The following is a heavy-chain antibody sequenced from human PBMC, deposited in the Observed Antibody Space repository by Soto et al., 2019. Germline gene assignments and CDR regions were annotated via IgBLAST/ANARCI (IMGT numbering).Heavy chain of an antibody. Sequence: GGSLRLSYAASGFTFSSYAMSWVRQAPGKGLEWVSAISGSGGSTYYADSVKGRFTISRDNSKSTLYLQMNSLRAEDTAVYYCAKDRSTYYLVPPFDPWGQGTLVTVSS. CDR2: ISGSGGST. D-gene: IGHD3-10*01. J-gene: IGHJ5*02. V-gene: IGHV3-23*01. CDR3: AKDRSTYYLVPPFDP. CDR1: GFTFSSYA.